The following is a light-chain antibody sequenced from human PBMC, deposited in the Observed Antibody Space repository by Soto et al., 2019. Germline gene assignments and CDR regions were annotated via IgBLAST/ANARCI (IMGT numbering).Light chain of an antibody. J-gene: IGLJ2*01. CDR2: GVI. Sequence: QSALTQPASVSGSPGQSITISCTGTSNDVGGYNYVSWYQQHPGKAPKLLIYGVIDRPSGVSNRFSGSKSGNAASLTISGLQAEDEGDYYCSSYTTSSTLVVFGGGTQLTVL. V-gene: IGLV2-14*03. CDR3: SSYTTSSTLVV. CDR1: SNDVGGYNY.